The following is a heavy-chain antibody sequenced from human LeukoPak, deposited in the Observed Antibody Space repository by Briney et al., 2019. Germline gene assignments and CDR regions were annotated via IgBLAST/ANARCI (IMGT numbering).Heavy chain of an antibody. CDR1: GFTFSNSG. Sequence: GGSLRLSCAASGFTFSNSGMHWVRQAPGKGLEWVSGIGWNSDNIDYADSVKGRFTISRDNSKNTLYLQMNSLRAEDTAVYYCAKDKYNFWSGSNYYYMDVWGKGTTVTVSS. D-gene: IGHD3-3*01. CDR2: IGWNSDNI. J-gene: IGHJ6*03. V-gene: IGHV3-23*01. CDR3: AKDKYNFWSGSNYYYMDV.